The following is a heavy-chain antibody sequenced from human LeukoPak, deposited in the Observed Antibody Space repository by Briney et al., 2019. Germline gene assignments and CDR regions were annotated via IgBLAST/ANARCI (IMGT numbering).Heavy chain of an antibody. V-gene: IGHV4-59*08. Sequence: SETLSLTCTVSGGSISSYYWSWIRQPPGKGLEWIGYIYYSGSTNYNPSLKSRVTISVDTSKNQFSLKLSSVTAADTAVYYCARHLIGWLQLNYGMDVWGQGTTVTVSS. J-gene: IGHJ6*02. CDR1: GGSISSYY. CDR3: ARHLIGWLQLNYGMDV. D-gene: IGHD5-24*01. CDR2: IYYSGST.